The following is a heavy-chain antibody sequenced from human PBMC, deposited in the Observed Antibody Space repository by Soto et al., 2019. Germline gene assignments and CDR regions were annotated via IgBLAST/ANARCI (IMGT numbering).Heavy chain of an antibody. CDR2: INPNSGGT. D-gene: IGHD2-21*02. V-gene: IGHV1-2*04. CDR1: GYTFTGYY. Sequence: QVQLEQSGAEVKKPGASVKVSCKASGYTFTGYYMHWVRQAPGQGLEWMGWINPNSGGTNYAQKFQGWVTMTRDTSISTAYMELSRLRSDDTAVYYCTRAHCGGDCYSGVNYWGQGTLVTVSS. CDR3: TRAHCGGDCYSGVNY. J-gene: IGHJ4*02.